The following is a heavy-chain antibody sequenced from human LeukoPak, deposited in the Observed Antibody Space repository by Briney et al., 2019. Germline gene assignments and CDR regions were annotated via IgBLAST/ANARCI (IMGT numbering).Heavy chain of an antibody. CDR1: GFTFSSYA. V-gene: IGHV3-23*01. Sequence: GGSLRLPCAASGFTFSSYAMSWVRQAPGKGLEWVSAISGSGGSTYYTDSVKGRFTISRDNAKNSLYLQMNSLRAEDTALYYCARDGSGWYYFDYWGQGTLVTVSS. D-gene: IGHD6-19*01. CDR3: ARDGSGWYYFDY. J-gene: IGHJ4*02. CDR2: ISGSGGST.